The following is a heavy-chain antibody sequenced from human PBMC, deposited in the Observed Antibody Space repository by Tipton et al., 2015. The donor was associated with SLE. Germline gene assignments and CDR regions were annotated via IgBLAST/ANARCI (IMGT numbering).Heavy chain of an antibody. J-gene: IGHJ4*02. CDR1: GGAFSYYA. CDR3: ARDPYFYHSSGYTDC. Sequence: QLVQSGAEVKRPGSSVKVSCRASGGAFSYYALTWVRLAPGQGLEWMGWINPNSGDTNYAQKFQGRVTMTRDTSTTTVSMELGRLRSDDTAVYYCARDPYFYHSSGYTDCWGQGTLVTVSS. V-gene: IGHV1-2*02. CDR2: INPNSGDT. D-gene: IGHD3-22*01.